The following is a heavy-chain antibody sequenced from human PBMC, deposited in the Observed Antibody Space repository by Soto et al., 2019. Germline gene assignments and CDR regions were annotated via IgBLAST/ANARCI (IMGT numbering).Heavy chain of an antibody. V-gene: IGHV4-59*08. D-gene: IGHD4-17*01. Sequence: SETLSLTCTVSGGSISSYYWSWIRQPPGKGLEWIGYIYYSGSTNYNPSLKSRVTISVDTSKNQFSLKLSSVTAADTAVYYCARRLHDYGDYAGAFDIWGQGTMVTVSS. J-gene: IGHJ3*02. CDR2: IYYSGST. CDR3: ARRLHDYGDYAGAFDI. CDR1: GGSISSYY.